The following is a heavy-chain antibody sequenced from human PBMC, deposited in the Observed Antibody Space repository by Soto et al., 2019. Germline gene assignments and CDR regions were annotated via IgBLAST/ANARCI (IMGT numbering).Heavy chain of an antibody. J-gene: IGHJ4*02. CDR2: ISYDGTHK. Sequence: GGSLRLSCAASGFNFSSYAMHWVRQAPGKGLEWVALISYDGTHKYYAASVKGRFTISRDNSKNTLYLQTNSLRPEDTAVYYCAKDLISSSLFGGEASTYWGQGTQVTVSS. CDR3: AKDLISSSLFGGEASTY. CDR1: GFNFSSYA. D-gene: IGHD3-3*02. V-gene: IGHV3-30*18.